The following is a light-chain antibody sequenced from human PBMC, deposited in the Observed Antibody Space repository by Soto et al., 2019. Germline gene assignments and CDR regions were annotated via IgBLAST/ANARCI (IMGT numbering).Light chain of an antibody. V-gene: IGLV2-14*01. CDR2: EVS. J-gene: IGLJ1*01. Sequence: QSALTQPASVSGSPGQAITISCSGSSSDVGAHNFVSWYQHHPGKAPKLMIYEVSNRPPGVSNRFSGSKSGNTASLTISGLQAEDEADYYCNSYTSSNTYVFGSGTKVTV. CDR1: SSDVGAHNF. CDR3: NSYTSSNTYV.